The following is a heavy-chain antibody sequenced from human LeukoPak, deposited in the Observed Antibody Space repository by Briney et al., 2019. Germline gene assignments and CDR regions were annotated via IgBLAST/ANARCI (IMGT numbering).Heavy chain of an antibody. J-gene: IGHJ4*02. CDR2: INPNSGGT. D-gene: IGHD2-8*01. CDR3: AKWSAYYFDY. CDR1: GYTFTGYY. V-gene: IGHV1-2*02. Sequence: ASVKVSCKASGYTFTGYYVHWVRQAPGQGLEWMGWINPNSGGTNYAQEFQGRVTMTRDTSVSTAYMELSRLRSDDTAVYYCAKWSAYYFDYWGQGTLVTVSS.